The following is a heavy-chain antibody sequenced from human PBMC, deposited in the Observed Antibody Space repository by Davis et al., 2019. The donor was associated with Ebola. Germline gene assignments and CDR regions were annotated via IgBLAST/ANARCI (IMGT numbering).Heavy chain of an antibody. Sequence: MPSETLSLTSAVYGGSFSGYYWSWIRQPPGKGLEWLGYTYYSGSTNYNPSLKSRFTISVDTSKNQLSLKLSSVTAADTAVYYCARVGSSGWIYWFFDLWGRGTLVTVSS. D-gene: IGHD3-22*01. V-gene: IGHV4-59*01. CDR2: TYYSGST. CDR1: GGSFSGYY. CDR3: ARVGSSGWIYWFFDL. J-gene: IGHJ2*01.